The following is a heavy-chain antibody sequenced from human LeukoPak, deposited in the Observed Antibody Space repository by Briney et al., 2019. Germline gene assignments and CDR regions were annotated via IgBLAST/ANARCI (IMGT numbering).Heavy chain of an antibody. D-gene: IGHD6-13*01. V-gene: IGHV4-4*02. CDR2: IYHSGST. CDR1: GGSISSNNW. Sequence: PSETLSLTCAVSGGSISSNNWWSWVRQPPGKGLEWIGEIYHSGSTNYNPSLKSRVTISVDTSKNQFSLKLSSVTAADTAVYYCARDNGAAAVYFDYWGQGTLVTVSS. J-gene: IGHJ4*02. CDR3: ARDNGAAAVYFDY.